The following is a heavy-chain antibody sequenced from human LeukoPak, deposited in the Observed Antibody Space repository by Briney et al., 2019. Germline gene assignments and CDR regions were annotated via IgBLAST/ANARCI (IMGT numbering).Heavy chain of an antibody. D-gene: IGHD2-2*01. CDR1: GGTLNTYG. J-gene: IGHJ4*02. CDR2: IISIFDTV. Sequence: ASVKVSCKASGGTLNTYGVGWVRQAPGQGLEWVGGIISIFDTVNYAQKFQGRVTVTADDSTGTVYMELSSLRSEDTAVYYCARGTVVIPAAYYFDYWGQGTLVTVSS. CDR3: ARGTVVIPAAYYFDY. V-gene: IGHV1-69*13.